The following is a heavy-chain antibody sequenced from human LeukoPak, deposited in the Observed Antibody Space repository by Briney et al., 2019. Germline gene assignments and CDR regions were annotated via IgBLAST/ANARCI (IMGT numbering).Heavy chain of an antibody. CDR3: ARDRDWVFDL. J-gene: IGHJ2*01. CDR2: ISTYNGDT. CDR1: GYTFTDYN. Sequence: ASVKVSCKASGYTFTDYNFSWVRQAPGQGREGMEWISTYNGDTKYAQNFQGRVTMTTDTSTTTAYMEVRSLRSDDTAVYYCARDRDWVFDLWGRGTLVTVSS. V-gene: IGHV1-18*01. D-gene: IGHD2-21*02.